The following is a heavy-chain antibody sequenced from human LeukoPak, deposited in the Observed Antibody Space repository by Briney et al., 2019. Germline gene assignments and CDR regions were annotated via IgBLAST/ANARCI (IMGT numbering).Heavy chain of an antibody. CDR1: GFTLSSYG. Sequence: GGSLRLSCAASGFTLSSYGMHWARQAPGKGLEWVAVIWGDGSSKYYGGSVKGRFTMSRDNSKNSLYLQMNSLRAEDTAVYYCAKPTRGSGSFLIDFWGQGTLVTVSS. CDR2: IWGDGSSK. J-gene: IGHJ4*02. D-gene: IGHD1-26*01. V-gene: IGHV3-33*06. CDR3: AKPTRGSGSFLIDF.